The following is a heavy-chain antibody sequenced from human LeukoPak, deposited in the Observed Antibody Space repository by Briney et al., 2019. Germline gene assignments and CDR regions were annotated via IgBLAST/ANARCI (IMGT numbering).Heavy chain of an antibody. D-gene: IGHD4-11*01. CDR1: GYTFTGYY. CDR2: INPKSGGT. Sequence: ASVKVSCKAFGYTFTGYYIHWVRQAPGQGLEWMGWINPKSGGTNYAQRFQGRVTMTRDTSISTAYMELNRLISDDTAVYYCASRGIGTVTTTWRFDPWGQGTLVTVSS. V-gene: IGHV1-2*02. CDR3: ASRGIGTVTTTWRFDP. J-gene: IGHJ5*02.